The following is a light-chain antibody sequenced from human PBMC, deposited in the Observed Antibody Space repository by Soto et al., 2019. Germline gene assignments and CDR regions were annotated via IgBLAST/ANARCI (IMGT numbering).Light chain of an antibody. CDR2: EVS. Sequence: QSVLAQPASVSVYLGQSITVSCTGTSSDVGAYNYVSWYQQQPGKAPKLMISEVSNRPSGVSNRFSGSKSGNTASLIISGLQAEDEADYYCCSFTSITTYVFGTGTKVTVL. V-gene: IGLV2-14*01. CDR1: SSDVGAYNY. CDR3: CSFTSITTYV. J-gene: IGLJ1*01.